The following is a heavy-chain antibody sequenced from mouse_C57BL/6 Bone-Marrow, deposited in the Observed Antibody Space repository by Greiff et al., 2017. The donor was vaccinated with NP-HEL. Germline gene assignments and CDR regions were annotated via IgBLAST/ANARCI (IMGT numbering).Heavy chain of an antibody. Sequence: VHLVESGAELARPGASVKMSCKASGYTFTSYTMHWVKQRPGQGLEWIGYINPSSGYTKYNQKFKDKATLTADKSSSTAYMQLSSLTSEDSAVYYCARRGTVGAGYAMDYWGQGTSVTVSS. J-gene: IGHJ4*01. CDR3: ARRGTVGAGYAMDY. CDR2: INPSSGYT. CDR1: GYTFTSYT. D-gene: IGHD1-1*01. V-gene: IGHV1-4*01.